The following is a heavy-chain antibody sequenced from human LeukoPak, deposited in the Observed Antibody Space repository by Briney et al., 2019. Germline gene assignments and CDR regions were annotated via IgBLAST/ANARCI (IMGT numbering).Heavy chain of an antibody. V-gene: IGHV1-8*01. CDR1: GYTFTTYD. CDR3: ARVDFDWLYFDY. Sequence: ASVKVSCKASGYTFTTYDITWVRQATGQGLEWMGWMNPNSGDTAYAQKFQGRVAMTRDTSISTAYMELSSLRSEDTAVYYCARVDFDWLYFDYWGQGTLVTVSS. D-gene: IGHD3-9*01. CDR2: MNPNSGDT. J-gene: IGHJ4*02.